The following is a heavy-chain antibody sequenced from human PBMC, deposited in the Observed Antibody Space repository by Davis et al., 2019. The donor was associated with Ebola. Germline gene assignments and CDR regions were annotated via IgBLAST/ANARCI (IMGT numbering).Heavy chain of an antibody. Sequence: GESLKISCKGSGYSFTRNWIAWVRQKTGKGLEWMGVIYPGDSDTRYSPSFQGQVTISVDKSISTAYLQWSTLKASDTAMYYCARGVPNAAGPTPDYWGQGTLVTVSS. CDR2: IYPGDSDT. D-gene: IGHD2-15*01. CDR3: ARGVPNAAGPTPDY. J-gene: IGHJ4*02. V-gene: IGHV5-51*01. CDR1: GYSFTRNW.